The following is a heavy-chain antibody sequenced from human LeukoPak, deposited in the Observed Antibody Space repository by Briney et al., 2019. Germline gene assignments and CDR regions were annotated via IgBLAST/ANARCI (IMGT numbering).Heavy chain of an antibody. J-gene: IGHJ3*01. CDR3: ARGLRLGYCSSTGCYAGGDIDF. CDR1: GFTLSSYA. V-gene: IGHV3-30*04. Sequence: PGGSLRLSCAASGFTLSSYAIHWVRQAPGKGLEWVAVISYDGSNKYYADSVKGRFTISRDNSKNTLYLQMNSLRAEDTAVYYCARGLRLGYCSSTGCYAGGDIDFWGLGTMVTVSS. D-gene: IGHD2-2*01. CDR2: ISYDGSNK.